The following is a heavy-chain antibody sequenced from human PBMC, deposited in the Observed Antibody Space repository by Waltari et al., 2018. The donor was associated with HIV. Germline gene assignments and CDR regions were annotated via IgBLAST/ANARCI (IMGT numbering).Heavy chain of an antibody. Sequence: QVQLQESGPGLVRPSQTLSLTCTVSGGSITSGSYYWSWIRQPAGKELEWIGRVYTSGNTDYNPPLRSRVTLSVDTSNNQFSLKLSSLTAADTAVYYCARALDYYESGSFPWWFFDLWGRGTLVTVSS. J-gene: IGHJ2*01. CDR3: ARALDYYESGSFPWWFFDL. V-gene: IGHV4-61*02. CDR2: VYTSGNT. D-gene: IGHD3-10*01. CDR1: GGSITSGSYY.